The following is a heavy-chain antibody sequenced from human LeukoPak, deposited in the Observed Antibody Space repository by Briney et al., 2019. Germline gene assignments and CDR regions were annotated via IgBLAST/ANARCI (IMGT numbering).Heavy chain of an antibody. Sequence: GGTLRLSCAASGFTFSNSGMHWVRQAPGKGLEWVAFIRNDGSKKYDADSVKGRFTISRDNSKNTLYLQMNSLRAEDTAVYYCAKEGWLQSWDYWGQGTLVTVSS. CDR3: AKEGWLQSWDY. J-gene: IGHJ4*02. CDR2: IRNDGSKK. D-gene: IGHD5-24*01. CDR1: GFTFSNSG. V-gene: IGHV3-30*02.